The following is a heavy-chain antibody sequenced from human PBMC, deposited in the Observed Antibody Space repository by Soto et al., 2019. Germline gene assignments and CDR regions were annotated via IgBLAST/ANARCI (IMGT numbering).Heavy chain of an antibody. V-gene: IGHV4-39*01. D-gene: IGHD5-12*01. CDR2: IYYSGST. J-gene: IGHJ2*01. CDR3: ARQTGPNSGYDSDLPNWYFDL. CDR1: GGSISSSSYY. Sequence: QLQLQESGPGLVKPSETLSLTCTVSGGSISSSSYYWGWIRQPPGKGLEWIGSIYYSGSTYYNPSLKSRVTISVETSKNQFSLKLSSVTAADTAVYYCARQTGPNSGYDSDLPNWYFDLWGRGTLVTVSS.